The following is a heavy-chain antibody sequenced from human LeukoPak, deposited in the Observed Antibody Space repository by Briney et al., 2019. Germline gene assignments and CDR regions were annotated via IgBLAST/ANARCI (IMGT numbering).Heavy chain of an antibody. D-gene: IGHD3-16*01. CDR1: GGSFSGYY. V-gene: IGHV4-34*01. CDR2: IYHSGSI. Sequence: SETLSLTCAVYGGSFSGYYWGWIRQPPGKGLEWIGSIYHSGSINYNPSLRSRVTISVDTSKNQFSLRLSSVTAADTAVYYCARQQGGTFDIWGQGTMVTVSS. CDR3: ARQQGGTFDI. J-gene: IGHJ3*02.